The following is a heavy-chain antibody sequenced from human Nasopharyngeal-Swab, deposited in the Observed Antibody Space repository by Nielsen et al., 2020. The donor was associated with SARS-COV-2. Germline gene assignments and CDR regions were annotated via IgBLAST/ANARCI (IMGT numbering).Heavy chain of an antibody. CDR2: IRYDGSNK. Sequence: GESLKISCAASGFTFSSYGMHWVRQAPGKGLEWVAFIRYDGSNKYYADSVKDRFTISRDNSKNTLYLQMNSLRAEDTAVYYCAKDSMDTAMVYDYYYYYMDVWGKGTTVTVSS. CDR1: GFTFSSYG. CDR3: AKDSMDTAMVYDYYYYYMDV. J-gene: IGHJ6*03. V-gene: IGHV3-30*02. D-gene: IGHD5-18*01.